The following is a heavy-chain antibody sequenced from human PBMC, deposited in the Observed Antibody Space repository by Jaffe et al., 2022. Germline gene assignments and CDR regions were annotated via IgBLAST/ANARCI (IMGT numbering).Heavy chain of an antibody. J-gene: IGHJ4*02. Sequence: QVQLVESGGGVVQPGGSLRLSCAASGFTFSSYGMHWVRQAPGKGLEWVAFIRYDGSNKYYADSVKGRFTISRDNSKNTLYLQMNSLRAEDTAVYYCAKDNQRLYYYGSGSPLDYWGQGTLVTVSS. D-gene: IGHD3-10*01. CDR2: IRYDGSNK. CDR3: AKDNQRLYYYGSGSPLDY. CDR1: GFTFSSYG. V-gene: IGHV3-30*02.